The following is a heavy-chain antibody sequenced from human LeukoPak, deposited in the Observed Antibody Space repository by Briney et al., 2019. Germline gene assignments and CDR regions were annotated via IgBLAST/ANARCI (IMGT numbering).Heavy chain of an antibody. CDR1: GFTVSSNS. J-gene: IGHJ4*02. CDR2: IYSDNT. CDR3: ARRAGAYSHPYDY. D-gene: IGHD4/OR15-4a*01. Sequence: GGSLRLSCTVSGFTVSSNSMSWVRQAPGKGLEWVSFIYSDNTHYSDSVKGRFTISRDNSKNTLYLQMSSLRAEDTAVYYCARRAGAYSHPYDYWGQRTLVTVSS. V-gene: IGHV3-53*01.